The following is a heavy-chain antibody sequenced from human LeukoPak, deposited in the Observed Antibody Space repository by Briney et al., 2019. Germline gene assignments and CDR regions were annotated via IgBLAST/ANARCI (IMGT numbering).Heavy chain of an antibody. D-gene: IGHD3-10*01. Sequence: GGSLRLSCAVSGFTFRNSAMSWVRQAPGKGLEWVSTISGGGGSTYYADSVKGRFTISRDNPKNTLYLQMNSLRVEDTAVYYCAKDEYGSGSRASNNWFDPWGQGTRVTVSS. CDR3: AKDEYGSGSRASNNWFDP. V-gene: IGHV3-23*01. CDR1: GFTFRNSA. J-gene: IGHJ5*02. CDR2: ISGGGGST.